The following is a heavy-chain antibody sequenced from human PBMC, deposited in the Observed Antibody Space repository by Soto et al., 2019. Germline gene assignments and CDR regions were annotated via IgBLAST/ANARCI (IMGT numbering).Heavy chain of an antibody. J-gene: IGHJ4*02. D-gene: IGHD3-22*01. CDR2: INSDGSST. CDR1: GFTFSSYA. Sequence: EVQLLESGGGLVQPGGSLRLSCAASGFTFSSYAMSWVRQAPGKGLEWVSRINSDGSSTSYADSVKGRFTISRDNAKNTLYLQMNSLRAEDTAVYYCARFGNYYDSSGYLYWGQGTLVTVSS. CDR3: ARFGNYYDSSGYLY. V-gene: IGHV3-74*02.